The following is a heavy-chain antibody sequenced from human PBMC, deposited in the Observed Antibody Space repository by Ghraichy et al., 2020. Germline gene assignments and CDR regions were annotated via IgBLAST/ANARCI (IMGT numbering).Heavy chain of an antibody. D-gene: IGHD6-13*01. J-gene: IGHJ6*02. CDR2: ISSSSSYI. CDR3: ARDWVIAAAGTTDYYYYGMDV. CDR1: GFTFSSYS. Sequence: GGSLRLSCAASGFTFSSYSMNWVRQAPGKGLEWVSSISSSSSYIYYADSVKGRFTISRDNAKNSLYLQMNSLRAEDTAVYYCARDWVIAAAGTTDYYYYGMDVWGQGTTVTVSS. V-gene: IGHV3-21*01.